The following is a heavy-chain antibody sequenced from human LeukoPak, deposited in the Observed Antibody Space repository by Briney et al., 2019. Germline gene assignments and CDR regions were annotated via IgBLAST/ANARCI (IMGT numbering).Heavy chain of an antibody. CDR2: INHSGST. CDR3: ARRPTISIAVAGKKGRNDAFDI. D-gene: IGHD6-19*01. J-gene: IGHJ3*02. Sequence: SETLSLTCAVYGGSFSGYYWSWIRQPPGKGLEWIGEINHSGSTNYNPSLKSRVTISVDTSKNQFSLKLSSVTAADTAVYYCARRPTISIAVAGKKGRNDAFDIWGQGTMVTVSS. V-gene: IGHV4-34*01. CDR1: GGSFSGYY.